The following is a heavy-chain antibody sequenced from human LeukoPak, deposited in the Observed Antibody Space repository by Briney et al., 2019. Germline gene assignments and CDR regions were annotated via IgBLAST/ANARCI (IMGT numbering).Heavy chain of an antibody. CDR2: INDSGNT. CDR3: ARQGQISGFDI. CDR1: VGSFSGYH. Sequence: SETLSLTCAVYVGSFSGYHWSWIRQPPGKGLEWIGEINDSGNTNYKSSLKSRVTISADRSKNQFSLKMTSVTAADTAVYYCARQGQISGFDIWGQGNLVIVSS. J-gene: IGHJ4*02. D-gene: IGHD2/OR15-2a*01. V-gene: IGHV4-34*01.